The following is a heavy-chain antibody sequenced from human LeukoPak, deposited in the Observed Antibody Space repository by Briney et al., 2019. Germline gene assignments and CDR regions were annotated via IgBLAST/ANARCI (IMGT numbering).Heavy chain of an antibody. J-gene: IGHJ4*02. CDR3: ARRAGGYSHPYDY. V-gene: IGHV3-53*01. CDR1: EFSFSDYS. CDR2: IYSGGST. D-gene: IGHD4-23*01. Sequence: GGSLRLSCTASEFSFSDYSMNWVRQAPGKGLEWVSLIYSGGSTDYTDSVKGRFTISRDNSKNTLYLQMNSLRAEDTAVYYCARRAGGYSHPYDYWGQGTLVTVSS.